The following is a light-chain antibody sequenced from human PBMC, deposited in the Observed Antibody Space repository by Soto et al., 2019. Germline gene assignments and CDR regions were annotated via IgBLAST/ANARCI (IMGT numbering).Light chain of an antibody. CDR3: EEYYTRLIT. CDR2: GAS. J-gene: IGKJ4*01. CDR1: QGVSRK. V-gene: IGKV3-15*01. Sequence: QYPTTLSVSPGERVTVSCRASQGVSRKLAWYQHIPGQAPSLLISGASTGATGIPARFSGSGSGTEFTLTISSLQSEDGAIDYCEEYYTRLITFGGGTKVDI.